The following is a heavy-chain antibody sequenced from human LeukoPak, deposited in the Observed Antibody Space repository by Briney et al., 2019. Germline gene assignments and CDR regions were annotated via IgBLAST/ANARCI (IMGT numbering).Heavy chain of an antibody. V-gene: IGHV3-11*01. CDR1: GFTFSDYY. J-gene: IGHJ4*02. D-gene: IGHD3-22*01. Sequence: PGGSLRLSCAASGFTFSDYYMSWIRQAPGKGLEWVSYISSSGSTIYYADSVKGRFTISRDNSKNTLYLQMNSLRAEDTAVYYCAKVTITMIVVVSQFDYWGQGTLVTVSS. CDR3: AKVTITMIVVVSQFDY. CDR2: ISSSGSTI.